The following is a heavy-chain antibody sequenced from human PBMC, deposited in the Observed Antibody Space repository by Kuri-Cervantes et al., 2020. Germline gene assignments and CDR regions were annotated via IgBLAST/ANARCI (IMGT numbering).Heavy chain of an antibody. D-gene: IGHD5-24*01. CDR3: ARDGYNSEGAFDI. CDR1: GFSLSTSGMC. Sequence: SGPTLVKPTQTLTLTCTLSGFSLSTSGMCVSWIRQPPGKALEWLARIDWDDDKYYSTSLKTRLTISKDTPKNQVVLTMTNMDPVDTATYYCARDGYNSEGAFDIWDQGTMVTVSS. J-gene: IGHJ3*02. CDR2: IDWDDDK. V-gene: IGHV2-70*11.